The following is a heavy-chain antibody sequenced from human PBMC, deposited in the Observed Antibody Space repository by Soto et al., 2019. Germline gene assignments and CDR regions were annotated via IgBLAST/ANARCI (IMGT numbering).Heavy chain of an antibody. CDR2: ICTSGST. CDR3: ARACNSTRCSAYPYYYGIDV. CDR1: GGSISSYY. V-gene: IGHV4-4*07. Sequence: LSLTCTVSGGSISSYYWNWIRQPAGKGLEWLGRICTSGSTNYNPYLKSRVTMSVDTSKNQFSLKLSPVTAADTAVYYCARACNSTRCSAYPYYYGIDVWGQGTTVTVSS. D-gene: IGHD2-2*01. J-gene: IGHJ6*02.